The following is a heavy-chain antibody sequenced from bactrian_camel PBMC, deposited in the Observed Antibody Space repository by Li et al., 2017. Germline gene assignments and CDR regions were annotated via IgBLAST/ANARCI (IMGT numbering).Heavy chain of an antibody. J-gene: IGHJ4*01. D-gene: IGHD2*01. CDR2: IDTGDGST. Sequence: QVQLVESGGGSVQAGGSLRLSCAASGYTYNRNCMAWFRQAPGQEREGVAAIDTGDGSTYYLNSVEGRFTISHDNAKNTLYLQMDSLTPEDTAMYYCAADIPFRRSNMWYFPGSYRYWGQGTQVTVS. CDR3: AADIPFRRSNMWYFPGSYRY. V-gene: IGHV3S1*01. CDR1: GYTYNRNC.